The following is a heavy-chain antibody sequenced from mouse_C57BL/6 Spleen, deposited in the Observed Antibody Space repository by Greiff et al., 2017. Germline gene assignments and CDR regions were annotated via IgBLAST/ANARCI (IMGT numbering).Heavy chain of an antibody. Sequence: VQLQQSGPELVKPGASVKISCKASGYSFTDYNMNWVKQSNGKSLEWIGVINPNYGTTSYNQKFKGKATLTVDQSSSTACMQLNSLTSEDSAVYYCARWTGTSSYWYFDVWGTGTTVTVSS. J-gene: IGHJ1*03. CDR1: GYSFTDYN. D-gene: IGHD4-1*01. CDR2: INPNYGTT. V-gene: IGHV1-39*01. CDR3: ARWTGTSSYWYFDV.